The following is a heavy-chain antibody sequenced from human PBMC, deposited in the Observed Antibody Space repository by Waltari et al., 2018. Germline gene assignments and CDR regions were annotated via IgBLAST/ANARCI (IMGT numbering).Heavy chain of an antibody. V-gene: IGHV4-61*02. Sequence: QVQLQESGPGLVEPSQTLSLTCTVSGGSMTSGGYYWSWIRQPAGKGLEWIGRFQVSGNTDSNPPLKSRVTISVDTSKNQFSLTLTSVTAADTAVYYCARLHYYGSASYNDALDIWGQGTMVTVSS. CDR3: ARLHYYGSASYNDALDI. J-gene: IGHJ3*02. CDR1: GGSMTSGGYY. CDR2: FQVSGNT. D-gene: IGHD3-10*01.